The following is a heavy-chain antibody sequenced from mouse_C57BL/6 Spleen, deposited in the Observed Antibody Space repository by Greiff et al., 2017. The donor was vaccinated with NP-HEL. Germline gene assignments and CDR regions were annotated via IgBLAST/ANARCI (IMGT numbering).Heavy chain of an antibody. CDR2: IDPEDGGT. V-gene: IGHV14-2*01. D-gene: IGHD2-3*01. Sequence: EVKLMESGAELVKPGASVKLSCTASGFKFKDYYMHWVKQRTEQGLEWIGRIDPEDGGTKYAPKFQGKATLTADTSYNTAYLQLSSLTSEETAVYYCASSDDPFDYWGQGTTLTVSS. CDR3: ASSDDPFDY. J-gene: IGHJ2*01. CDR1: GFKFKDYY.